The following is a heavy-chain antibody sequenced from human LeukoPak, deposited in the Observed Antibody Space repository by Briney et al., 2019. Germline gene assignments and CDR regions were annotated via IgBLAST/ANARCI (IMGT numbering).Heavy chain of an antibody. V-gene: IGHV1-2*02. CDR2: INPNSGGT. J-gene: IGHJ4*02. D-gene: IGHD6-19*01. Sequence: ASVKVSCKASGYTFTSYYMHWVRQAPGQGLEWMGWINPNSGGTNYAQKFQGRVTMTRDTSISTAYMELSRLRSDDTAVYYCARTRFVAVAGTRIFDYWGQGTLVTVSS. CDR3: ARTRFVAVAGTRIFDY. CDR1: GYTFTSYY.